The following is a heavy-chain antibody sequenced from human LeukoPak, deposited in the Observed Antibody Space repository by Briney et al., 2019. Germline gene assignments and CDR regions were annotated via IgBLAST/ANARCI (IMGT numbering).Heavy chain of an antibody. V-gene: IGHV3-23*01. CDR1: GFTFSSYA. J-gene: IGHJ4*02. CDR2: ISGSGGST. Sequence: GGSLRLSCAASGFTFSSYAMSWVRQAPGKGLEWVSAISGSGGSTYYADSVKGRVTTSRDNSKNMLFLQMNSLRAEDTAVYYCARGGNSFYFDYWGQGTLVTVSS. CDR3: ARGGNSFYFDY. D-gene: IGHD4-23*01.